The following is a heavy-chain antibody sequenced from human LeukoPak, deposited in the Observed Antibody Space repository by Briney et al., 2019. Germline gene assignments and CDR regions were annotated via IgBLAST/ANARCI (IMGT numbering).Heavy chain of an antibody. CDR3: ARRGTSSSWAHFDY. CDR2: IKQDGSEK. CDR1: GFTSSSYW. D-gene: IGHD6-13*01. Sequence: GGSLRLSCAASGFTSSSYWMTWVRQAPGKGLEWVAKIKQDGSEKCYVDSVKGRFTISRDNAKNSLYLQMNSLGAEDTAVYYCARRGTSSSWAHFDYWGQGTLVTVSS. V-gene: IGHV3-7*05. J-gene: IGHJ4*02.